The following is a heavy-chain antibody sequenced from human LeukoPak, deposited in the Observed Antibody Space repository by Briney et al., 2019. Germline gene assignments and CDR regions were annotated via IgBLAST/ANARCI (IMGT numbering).Heavy chain of an antibody. Sequence: GRSLRLSCAASGFTFSSYWMDWVRQAPGKGLEWVANIKQDGSEKYYVNTVKGRFTISRDNAQNSLYLQMNSLRGEDTAVYYCARVRGGYCSGTSCYNAFDIWGQGTMVTVSS. V-gene: IGHV3-7*01. CDR1: GFTFSSYW. D-gene: IGHD2-2*02. CDR2: IKQDGSEK. CDR3: ARVRGGYCSGTSCYNAFDI. J-gene: IGHJ3*02.